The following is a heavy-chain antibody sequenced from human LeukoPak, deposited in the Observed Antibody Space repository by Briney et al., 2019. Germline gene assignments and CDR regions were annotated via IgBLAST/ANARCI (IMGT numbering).Heavy chain of an antibody. J-gene: IGHJ4*02. CDR3: ARGPGGGDYVWGSYGYDY. D-gene: IGHD3-16*01. Sequence: GGSLRLSCAASVLTLSSYWMHWVRQAPGKGLVWVSRINSDGSNTIYADSVKGRYTISIDNAKNTLYLQMNSLGDEDTAVDYCARGPGGGDYVWGSYGYDYWGQGTLVTVSS. CDR2: INSDGSNT. CDR1: VLTLSSYW. V-gene: IGHV3-74*01.